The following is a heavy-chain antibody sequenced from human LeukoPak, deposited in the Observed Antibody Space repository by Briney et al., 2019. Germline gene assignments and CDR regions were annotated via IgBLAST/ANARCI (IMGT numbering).Heavy chain of an antibody. CDR3: ARETPVARGAFYGMDV. CDR2: ISHDGDT. Sequence: GGSLRLSCAASVFSLSSNGMHWVRQVRGKGLEGVSSISHDGDTYYSASVKGRFTISRENAENSLYLQMDSLTAGDTAVYYCARETPVARGAFYGMDVWGQGTTVTVSS. CDR1: VFSLSSNG. J-gene: IGHJ6*02. D-gene: IGHD3-10*01. V-gene: IGHV3-13*01.